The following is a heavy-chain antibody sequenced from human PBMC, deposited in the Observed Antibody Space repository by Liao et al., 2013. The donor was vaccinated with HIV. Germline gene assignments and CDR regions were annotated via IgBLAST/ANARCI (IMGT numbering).Heavy chain of an antibody. D-gene: IGHD3-3*01. CDR2: IHQNSGST. CDR1: GGSFSNNY. Sequence: QVQLQQWGAGLLKPSETLSLTCSVFGGSFSNNYCSWIRQPPGKGLEWIGEIHQNSGSTTYNPSLKSRITVSLDASKNQFSLKLSSVTAADTAVYYCARTDQYYDFWNGYENWFDPWGQGTLVTVSS. V-gene: IGHV4-34*01. CDR3: ARTDQYYDFWNGYENWFDP. J-gene: IGHJ5*02.